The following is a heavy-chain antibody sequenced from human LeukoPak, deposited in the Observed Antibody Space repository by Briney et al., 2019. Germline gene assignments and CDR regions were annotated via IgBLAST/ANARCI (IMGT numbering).Heavy chain of an antibody. CDR2: ISGRSDNT. Sequence: GGSLRLSCAASGFIFSNYAMYWVRQAPGEGLEWVSAISGRSDNTYYADSVKGRFTLSRDSSKNTLYLQMNSLRADDTAVYYCAKWGDYDVLTGYYVSDFWGQGTLVTVSS. CDR1: GFIFSNYA. CDR3: AKWGDYDVLTGYYVSDF. D-gene: IGHD3-9*01. J-gene: IGHJ4*02. V-gene: IGHV3-23*01.